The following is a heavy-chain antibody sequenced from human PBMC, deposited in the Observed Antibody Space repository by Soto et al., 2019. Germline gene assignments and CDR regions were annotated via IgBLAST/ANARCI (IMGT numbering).Heavy chain of an antibody. D-gene: IGHD3-10*01. CDR1: GYPFSDYA. Sequence: QVHLVQSGAELKKPGASVKISCEASGYPFSDYAIHWVRQAPGQRLEWMGRINAGNGNTEYSQPFQGRLTITRDSSARTAFMELGSLTSDDSAVYFCARDRDRGDYYYYYMDVWGRGTTVIVSS. J-gene: IGHJ6*03. V-gene: IGHV1-3*01. CDR2: INAGNGNT. CDR3: ARDRDRGDYYYYYMDV.